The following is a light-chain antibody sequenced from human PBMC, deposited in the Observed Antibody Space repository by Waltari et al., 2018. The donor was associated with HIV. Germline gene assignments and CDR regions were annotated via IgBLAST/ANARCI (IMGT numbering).Light chain of an antibody. CDR2: GNS. V-gene: IGLV1-40*01. Sequence: QSVLTQPPSVSGAPGQRVTIPCTGSSSNIGAPYDVHWYHQLPGSAPKLLIYGNSNRPSGVPDRFSGSTSGTSASLAITELQAEDEADYYCQSYDSSLSGWVFGGGTKLTVL. J-gene: IGLJ3*02. CDR3: QSYDSSLSGWV. CDR1: SSNIGAPYD.